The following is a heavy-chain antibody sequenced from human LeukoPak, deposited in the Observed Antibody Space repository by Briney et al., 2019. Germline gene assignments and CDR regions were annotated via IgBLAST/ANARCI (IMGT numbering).Heavy chain of an antibody. CDR1: GFTFSLHR. CDR3: SRDPRNNDY. CDR2: IETDGTRI. Sequence: PGGSLRLSCAASGFTFSLHRIHWVRQVPGKGLEWISWIETDGTRIGYVASVRGRFTISRDNAKNSLYLHMNSLTVEDTAVYYCSRDPRNNDYWGQGTLVTVSS. J-gene: IGHJ4*02. V-gene: IGHV3-74*01.